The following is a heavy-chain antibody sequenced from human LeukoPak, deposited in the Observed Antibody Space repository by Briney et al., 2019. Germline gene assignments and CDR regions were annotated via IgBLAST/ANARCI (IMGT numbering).Heavy chain of an antibody. V-gene: IGHV3-30-3*01. D-gene: IGHD3-9*01. CDR3: ARDGGGPPPQRYYDILTGYYWAFDY. J-gene: IGHJ4*02. CDR2: ISYDGSNK. CDR1: GFTFSSYA. Sequence: PGRSLRLSCAASGFTFSSYAMHWVRQAPGKGLEWVAVISYDGSNKYYADSVKGRFTISRDNSKNTLYLQMNSLRAEDTAVYYCARDGGGPPPQRYYDILTGYYWAFDYWGQGTLVTVSS.